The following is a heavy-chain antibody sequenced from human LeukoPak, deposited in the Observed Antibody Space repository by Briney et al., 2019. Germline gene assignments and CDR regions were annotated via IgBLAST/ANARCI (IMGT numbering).Heavy chain of an antibody. CDR2: ISSSSSYI. V-gene: IGHV3-21*01. Sequence: GGSLRLSCAASGFTFSSYSMNWVRQAPGKGLEWVSSISSSSSYIYYADSVKGRFTISRDNAKNSVYLQMNSLRAEDTAVYYCARDKGDYDTSGSLFVFGGQGTLVTVSS. J-gene: IGHJ4*02. CDR1: GFTFSSYS. CDR3: ARDKGDYDTSGSLFVF. D-gene: IGHD3-22*01.